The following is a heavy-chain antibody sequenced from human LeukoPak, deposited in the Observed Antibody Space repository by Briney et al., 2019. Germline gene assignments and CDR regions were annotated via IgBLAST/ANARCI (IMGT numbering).Heavy chain of an antibody. D-gene: IGHD3-10*01. CDR1: GYTFISYG. V-gene: IGHV1-18*01. J-gene: IGHJ4*02. CDR3: ARGPPYVSGSPFFY. CDR2: ISANNANT. Sequence: ASVKVSCKASGYTFISYGFTWVRQAPGQGLEWMGWISANNANTNYAQKFQGRVTMTTDTSTSTAYMELRTLRSDDTAVYYCARGPPYVSGSPFFYWGQGTLVTVSS.